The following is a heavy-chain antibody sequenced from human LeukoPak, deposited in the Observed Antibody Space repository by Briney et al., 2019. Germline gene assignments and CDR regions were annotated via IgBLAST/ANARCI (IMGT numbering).Heavy chain of an antibody. CDR1: GFTVSSNF. V-gene: IGHV3-30*18. CDR3: ANGGYTSSWYVVDY. Sequence: GGSLRLSCAASGFTVSSNFMTWVRQAPGKGLEWVAVISYDGSNKYYADSVKGRFTISRDNSKNTLYLQMSSLRPEDTAVYYCANGGYTSSWYVVDYWGQGTLVTVSS. CDR2: ISYDGSNK. J-gene: IGHJ4*02. D-gene: IGHD6-13*01.